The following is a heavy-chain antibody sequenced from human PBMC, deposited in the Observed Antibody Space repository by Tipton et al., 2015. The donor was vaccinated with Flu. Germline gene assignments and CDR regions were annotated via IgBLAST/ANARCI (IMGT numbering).Heavy chain of an antibody. Sequence: TLSLTCTVSGGSISSGGYYWSWIRQPAGKGLEWIGRIYTSGSTNYNPSLKSRVTISVDTSKNQFSLKLSSVTAADTAVYYCARGSVAGNSYWGQGTLVSVSS. J-gene: IGHJ4*02. CDR3: ARGSVAGNSY. D-gene: IGHD6-19*01. V-gene: IGHV4-61*02. CDR1: GGSISSGGYY. CDR2: IYTSGST.